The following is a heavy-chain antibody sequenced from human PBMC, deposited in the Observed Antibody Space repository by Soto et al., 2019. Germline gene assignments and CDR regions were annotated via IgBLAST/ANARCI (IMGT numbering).Heavy chain of an antibody. J-gene: IGHJ3*02. V-gene: IGHV1-18*01. Sequence: QVQLVQSGAEVKKPGASVKVSCKASGYTFTSFGISWVRQAPGQGLEWMGWISAYNGNTNYAENLQGRVTMTTVTATSTAYMELRSLRSDDTAVYYCARDNRGGTDAFDICGQGTMVPVSS. CDR2: ISAYNGNT. CDR3: ARDNRGGTDAFDI. CDR1: GYTFTSFG. D-gene: IGHD2-15*01.